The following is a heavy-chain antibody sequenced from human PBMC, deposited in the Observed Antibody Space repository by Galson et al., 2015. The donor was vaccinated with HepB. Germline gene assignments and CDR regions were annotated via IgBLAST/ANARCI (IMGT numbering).Heavy chain of an antibody. CDR1: GYTLTELS. CDR3: AADPGYTSSWYLGITNHGVKGLDS. D-gene: IGHD6-13*01. CDR2: FDPEDGET. V-gene: IGHV1-24*01. J-gene: IGHJ4*02. Sequence: SVKVSCKVSGYTLTELSMHWVRQTPGKGLEWVGGFDPEDGETIYAQKFQGRVTMTEDTSTDTAYMELSSLRSEDTAVYYCAADPGYTSSWYLGITNHGVKGLDSWGQGTLLTVSS.